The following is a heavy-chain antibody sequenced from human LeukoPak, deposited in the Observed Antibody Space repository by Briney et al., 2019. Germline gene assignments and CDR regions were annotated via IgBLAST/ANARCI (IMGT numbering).Heavy chain of an antibody. CDR2: ISGSGGST. V-gene: IGHV3-23*01. Sequence: GGSLRLSCAASGFTFSNFAMSWVRQAPGKGLEWVSAISGSGGSTYYADSVKGRFTISRDNSKNTLYLQMNSLRAEDTAVYYCAKKEYYYDSSGYWSQYYYYMDVWGKGTTVTVSS. CDR3: AKKEYYYDSSGYWSQYYYYMDV. J-gene: IGHJ6*03. CDR1: GFTFSNFA. D-gene: IGHD3-22*01.